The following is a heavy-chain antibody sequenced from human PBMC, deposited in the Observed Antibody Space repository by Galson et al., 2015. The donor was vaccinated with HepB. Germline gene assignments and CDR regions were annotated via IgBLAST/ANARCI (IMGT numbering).Heavy chain of an antibody. CDR2: ISYDGSNK. CDR3: ARGPGQQLPIRGEGGMDV. V-gene: IGHV3-30*04. D-gene: IGHD6-13*01. J-gene: IGHJ6*02. CDR1: GFTFSSYA. Sequence: SLRLSCAASGFTFSSYAMHWVRQAPGKGLEWVAVISYDGSNKYYADSVKGRFTISRDNSKNTLYLQMNSLRAEDTAVYYCARGPGQQLPIRGEGGMDVWGQGTTVTVSS.